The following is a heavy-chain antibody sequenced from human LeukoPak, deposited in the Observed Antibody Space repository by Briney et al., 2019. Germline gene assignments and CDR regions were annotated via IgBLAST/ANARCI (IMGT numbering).Heavy chain of an antibody. V-gene: IGHV3-66*01. D-gene: IGHD3-22*01. CDR1: GFTVSSNY. CDR2: IYSGGST. CDR3: AREGPYYYDSSGYQPHYDY. J-gene: IGHJ4*02. Sequence: GGSLRLSCAASGFTVSSNYMSWVRQAPGKGLEWVSVIYSGGSTYYADSVKGRFTISRDNSKDTLYLQMNSLRAEDTAVYYCAREGPYYYDSSGYQPHYDYWGQGTLVTVSS.